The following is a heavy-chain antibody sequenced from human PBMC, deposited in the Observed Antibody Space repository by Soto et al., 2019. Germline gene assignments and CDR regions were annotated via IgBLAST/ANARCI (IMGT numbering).Heavy chain of an antibody. J-gene: IGHJ3*01. Sequence: SETLSLTCTVPGGSITNYYWTWIRQLPGKRLEWIAHIHNSGNTNSNPSLKSRVTISMDTSKNQISLRLTSVTAADTAMYYCARLQYTVVTPIDLWGRGTMVTVSS. V-gene: IGHV4-59*01. CDR1: GGSITNYY. CDR2: IHNSGNT. D-gene: IGHD2-21*02. CDR3: ARLQYTVVTPIDL.